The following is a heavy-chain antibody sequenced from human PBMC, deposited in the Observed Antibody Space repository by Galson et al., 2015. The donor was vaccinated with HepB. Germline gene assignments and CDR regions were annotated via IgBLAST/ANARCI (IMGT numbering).Heavy chain of an antibody. Sequence: SVKVSCKASGYTFTSYAMHWVRQAPGQRLEWMGWINAGNGNTKYSQKFQGRVTITRDTSASTAYMELSSLRSEDTAVYYCARDRIPGVDIEGWFDPWGQGTLVTVSS. CDR3: ARDRIPGVDIEGWFDP. CDR1: GYTFTSYA. J-gene: IGHJ5*02. CDR2: INAGNGNT. D-gene: IGHD2-15*01. V-gene: IGHV1-3*01.